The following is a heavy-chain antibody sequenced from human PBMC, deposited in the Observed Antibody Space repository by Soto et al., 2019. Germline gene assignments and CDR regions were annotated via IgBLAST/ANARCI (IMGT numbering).Heavy chain of an antibody. CDR3: AKPTYYDSSGYSPSWFYP. D-gene: IGHD3-22*01. CDR1: GFTFSSYA. J-gene: IGHJ5*02. CDR2: ISGSGGST. Sequence: PGGSLRLSCAASGFTFSSYAMSWVRQAPGKGLEWVSAISGSGGSTYYADSVKGRFTISRDNSKNTLYLQMNSLRAEDTAVYYCAKPTYYDSSGYSPSWFYPWGQGTLVTVSS. V-gene: IGHV3-23*01.